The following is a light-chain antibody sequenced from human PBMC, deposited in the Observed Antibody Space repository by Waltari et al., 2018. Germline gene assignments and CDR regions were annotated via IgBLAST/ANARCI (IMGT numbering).Light chain of an antibody. CDR1: SIRDKR. CDR2: DDS. V-gene: IGLV3-21*02. CDR3: QVWDATTDHWV. Sequence: SFVLTQSPSVSVALGPTATLTRGCHSIRDKRVHWYRQKPGQAPVVAVFDDSDRPSGIPERFSGSHYGDTATLTITRVEAGDEADYYCQVWDATTDHWVFGGGTTLTAL. J-gene: IGLJ3*02.